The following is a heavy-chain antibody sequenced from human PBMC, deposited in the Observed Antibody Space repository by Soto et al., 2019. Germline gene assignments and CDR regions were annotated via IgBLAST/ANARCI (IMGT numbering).Heavy chain of an antibody. Sequence: QVQLVQSGAEVKKPGSSVKVSCKASGGTFSNYAISWVRQAPGQGLEWMGGIIPISGTANYAQKFQGRVIMTTDTSTTTAYMELRSLRSDDTAVYYCSRGTSIPASGDYWGQGTLVTVSS. D-gene: IGHD6-6*01. J-gene: IGHJ4*01. CDR2: IIPISGTA. V-gene: IGHV1-69*06. CDR3: SRGTSIPASGDY. CDR1: GGTFSNYA.